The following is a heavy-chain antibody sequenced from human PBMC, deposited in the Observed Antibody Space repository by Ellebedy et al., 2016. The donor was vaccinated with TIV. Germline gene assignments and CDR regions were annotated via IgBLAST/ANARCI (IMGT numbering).Heavy chain of an antibody. Sequence: GESLKISCAASGFNFSGSAMHWVRQASGKGLDWVGRIRSKANSYVTTYAASVKGRFTISRDDSKNTAYLQMNSLKTEDTAVYFCTRWDQSNLDYWGQGALVTVSS. D-gene: IGHD1-26*01. CDR1: GFNFSGSA. CDR3: TRWDQSNLDY. CDR2: IRSKANSYVT. V-gene: IGHV3-73*01. J-gene: IGHJ4*02.